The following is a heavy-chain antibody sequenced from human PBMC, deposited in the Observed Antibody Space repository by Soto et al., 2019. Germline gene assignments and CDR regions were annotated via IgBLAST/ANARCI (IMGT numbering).Heavy chain of an antibody. D-gene: IGHD6-6*01. CDR1: GLTVSQNY. Sequence: VQLVESGGGLIQPGGSLRLSCVASGLTVSQNYMAWVRQAPEMGPQWVSVLYAEGSTYYTESVKGRFTISRDPSKNTLVLQMDGLRAEDTAVYYCVRPRPSCENYGMEVCGQGTTVTVSS. CDR2: LYAEGST. V-gene: IGHV3-53*01. J-gene: IGHJ6*02. CDR3: VRPRPSCENYGMEV.